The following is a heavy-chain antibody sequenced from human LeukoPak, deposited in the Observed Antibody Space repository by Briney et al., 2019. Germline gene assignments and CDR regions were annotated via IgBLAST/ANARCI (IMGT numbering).Heavy chain of an antibody. CDR1: GYTFTSYD. V-gene: IGHV1-8*03. CDR2: MNPNSGNT. Sequence: ASVKVSCKASGYTFTSYDINWVRQATGQGLEWMGWMNPNSGNTGYAQKFQSRVTITRNTSISTAYMELSSLRSEDTAVYYCAREAPLRTYCGGDCYSFSDYWGQGTLVTVSS. D-gene: IGHD2-21*01. J-gene: IGHJ4*02. CDR3: AREAPLRTYCGGDCYSFSDY.